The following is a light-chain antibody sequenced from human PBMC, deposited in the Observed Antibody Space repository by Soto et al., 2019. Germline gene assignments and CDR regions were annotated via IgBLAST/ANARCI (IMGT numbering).Light chain of an antibody. CDR3: SSYAGSYILGV. Sequence: QSVLAQPRSVSGSPGQSVTLSCTGTSSGVGGYDFVSWYQQYPGKAPKLIIFDVTERTSGVPDRFSGSKSGNSASLTISGLQAEDEADYYCSSYAGSYILGVFGGGTKLTVL. CDR1: SSGVGGYDF. J-gene: IGLJ3*02. CDR2: DVT. V-gene: IGLV2-11*01.